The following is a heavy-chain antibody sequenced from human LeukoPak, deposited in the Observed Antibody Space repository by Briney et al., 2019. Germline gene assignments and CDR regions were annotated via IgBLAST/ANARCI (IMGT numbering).Heavy chain of an antibody. CDR2: FDPEDGET. D-gene: IGHD2-2*01. J-gene: IGHJ6*02. V-gene: IGHV1-24*01. CDR1: GYTLTELS. CDR3: ATVGYCSSTSCSDYYGMDV. Sequence: ASVKVSCKVSGYTLTELSMHWVRQAPGKGLEWMGGFDPEDGETIYAQKFQGRVTMPEDTSTDTAYTELSSLRSEDTAVYYCATVGYCSSTSCSDYYGMDVWGQGTTVTVSS.